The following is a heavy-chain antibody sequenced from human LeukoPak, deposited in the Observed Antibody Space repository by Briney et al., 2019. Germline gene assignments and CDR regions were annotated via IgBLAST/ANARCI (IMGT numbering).Heavy chain of an antibody. CDR1: GYTFTSYD. CDR3: ARRGPAATRPYYYYYYGMDV. J-gene: IGHJ6*02. Sequence: ASVKVSCKASGYTFTSYDINWVRQAPGQGLEWMGWMNPNSGNTGYAQKFQGRVTMTRNTSISTAYMELSSLRSEDTAVYYCARRGPAATRPYYYYYYGMDVWGQGTTVTVSS. CDR2: MNPNSGNT. V-gene: IGHV1-8*01. D-gene: IGHD2-15*01.